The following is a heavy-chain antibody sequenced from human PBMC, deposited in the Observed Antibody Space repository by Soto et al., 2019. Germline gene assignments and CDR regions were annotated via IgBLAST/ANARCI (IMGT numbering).Heavy chain of an antibody. D-gene: IGHD1-7*01. Sequence: GGSLRLSCSASGFIFRSHAMHWVRQAPGQGLEYLSAISREGDNSYYADSVKGRFTISRDNSKNTLDLQMNNLRPEDTAVYFCAKGYNWHYSYGMDVWGQGTTVTVSS. CDR2: ISREGDNS. J-gene: IGHJ6*02. CDR3: AKGYNWHYSYGMDV. CDR1: GFIFRSHA. V-gene: IGHV3-64*04.